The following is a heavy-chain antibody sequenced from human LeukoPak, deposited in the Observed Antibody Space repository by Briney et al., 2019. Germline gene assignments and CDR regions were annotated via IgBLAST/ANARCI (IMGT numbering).Heavy chain of an antibody. CDR2: ISAYNGNT. CDR1: GYTVTSYG. D-gene: IGHD6-13*01. Sequence: ASVKVSCKASGYTVTSYGISWVRQAPGQGLEWMGWISAYNGNTNYAQKLQGRVTVTTDTSTSTAYMELRSLRSDDTAVYYCATDIAAAGPNAFDYWGQGTLVTVSS. V-gene: IGHV1-18*01. J-gene: IGHJ4*02. CDR3: ATDIAAAGPNAFDY.